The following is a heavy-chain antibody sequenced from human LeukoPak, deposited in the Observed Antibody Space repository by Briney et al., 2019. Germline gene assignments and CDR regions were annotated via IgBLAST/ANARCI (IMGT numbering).Heavy chain of an antibody. V-gene: IGHV1-8*03. D-gene: IGHD6-13*01. Sequence: GASVKVSCKASGYTFTSYDINWVRQATGQGLEWMGWMNPNGGNTGYAQKFQGRVTITRNTSISTAYMELSSLRSEDTAVYYCARVGIAAAGIDYWGQGTLVTVSS. CDR3: ARVGIAAAGIDY. J-gene: IGHJ4*02. CDR1: GYTFTSYD. CDR2: MNPNGGNT.